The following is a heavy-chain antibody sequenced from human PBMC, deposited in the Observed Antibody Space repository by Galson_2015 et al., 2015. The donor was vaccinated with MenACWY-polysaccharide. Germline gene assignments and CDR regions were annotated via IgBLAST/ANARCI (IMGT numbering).Heavy chain of an antibody. CDR2: INPNSGGT. CDR1: GYTFTGYY. D-gene: IGHD3-10*01. J-gene: IGHJ4*02. Sequence: SVKVSCKASGYTFTGYYMHWVRQAPGQGLEWMGWINPNSGGTNYAQKFQGRVTMTRDTSISTAYMELSRLRSDDTAAYYCARDWHYYGSGSYRPGDWGQGTLVTVSS. CDR3: ARDWHYYGSGSYRPGD. V-gene: IGHV1-2*02.